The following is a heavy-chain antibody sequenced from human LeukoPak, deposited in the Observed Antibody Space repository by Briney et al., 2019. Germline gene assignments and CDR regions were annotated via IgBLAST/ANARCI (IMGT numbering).Heavy chain of an antibody. V-gene: IGHV5-51*01. Sequence: GESLKISCKGSGYSFTSYWIGWVRQMPGKGLEWMGIIYPGDSDTRYSPSFQGQVTISADKFISTAYLQWSSLKASDTAMYYCARLGSVAAAGTDYGMDVWGQGTTVTVSS. J-gene: IGHJ6*02. CDR1: GYSFTSYW. CDR3: ARLGSVAAAGTDYGMDV. CDR2: IYPGDSDT. D-gene: IGHD6-13*01.